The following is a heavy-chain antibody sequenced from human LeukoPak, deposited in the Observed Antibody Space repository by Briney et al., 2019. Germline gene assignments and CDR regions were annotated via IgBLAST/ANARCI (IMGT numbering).Heavy chain of an antibody. Sequence: GGSLRLSCAASGFTFSSYSMNWVRQAPGKGLEWVSYISSSSSTIYYADSVKGRFTISRDNAKNSLYLQMNSLRAEDTAVYYCAGHCGGDCYTYWGQGTLVTVSS. CDR3: AGHCGGDCYTY. CDR1: GFTFSSYS. CDR2: ISSSSSTI. V-gene: IGHV3-48*04. D-gene: IGHD2-21*02. J-gene: IGHJ4*02.